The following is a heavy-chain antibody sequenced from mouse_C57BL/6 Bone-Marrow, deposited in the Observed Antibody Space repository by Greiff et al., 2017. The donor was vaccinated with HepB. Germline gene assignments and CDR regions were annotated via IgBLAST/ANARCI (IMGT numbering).Heavy chain of an antibody. CDR2: ISDGGSYT. V-gene: IGHV5-4*01. D-gene: IGHD4-1*01. CDR3: AREVETGRFAY. J-gene: IGHJ3*01. Sequence: EVKLVESGGGLVKPGGSLKLSCAASGFTFSSYAMSWVRQTPEKRLEWVATISDGGSYTYYPDNVKGRFTISRDNAKNNLYLQMSHLKSEDTAMYYCAREVETGRFAYWGQGTLVTVSA. CDR1: GFTFSSYA.